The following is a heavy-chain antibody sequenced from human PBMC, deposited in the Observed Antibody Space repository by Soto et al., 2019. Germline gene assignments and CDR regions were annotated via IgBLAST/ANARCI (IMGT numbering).Heavy chain of an antibody. V-gene: IGHV6-1*01. J-gene: IGHJ6*03. D-gene: IGHD4-17*01. CDR3: ARHYTTTTSDYVEVGYYYYMDV. CDR1: RDSVSSNSAA. Sequence: SQTLSLTCAISRDSVSSNSAAWNWIRQSPSRGLEWLGRTYYRSKWYNDYAVSVKSRITINPDTSRNQFSLQLNSVTPEDTAVYYCARHYTTTTSDYVEVGYYYYMDVWGKGTTVTVSS. CDR2: TYYRSKWYN.